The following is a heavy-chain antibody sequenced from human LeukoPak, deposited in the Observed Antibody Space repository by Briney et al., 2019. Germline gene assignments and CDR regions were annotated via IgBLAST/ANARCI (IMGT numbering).Heavy chain of an antibody. V-gene: IGHV3-23*01. CDR3: AKAPVTTCRGAFCYPFDY. J-gene: IGHJ4*02. CDR1: GFTLSGYA. CDR2: ISDTGNT. D-gene: IGHD2-15*01. Sequence: GGSLRLSCAASGFTLSGYAMSWVRQAPGKGLEWVSAISDTGNTYHADSVKGRFTISRDSSKNTLFLQMNRLRPEDAAVYYCAKAPVTTCRGAFCYPFDYWGLGTLVTVSS.